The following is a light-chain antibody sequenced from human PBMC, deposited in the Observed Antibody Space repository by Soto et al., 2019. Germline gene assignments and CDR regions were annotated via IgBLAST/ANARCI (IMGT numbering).Light chain of an antibody. CDR1: QSISSW. CDR3: QQHNAYRLT. J-gene: IGKJ4*01. Sequence: DTQMTHSPSTLSAWSIPRGTIXIRASQSISSWSAWYHLKLGKAPNLLIYAASRVESGVPSRFSGSASGTEFTLTISSLQRDDFATYDCQQHNAYRLTFGGG. V-gene: IGKV1-5*01. CDR2: AAS.